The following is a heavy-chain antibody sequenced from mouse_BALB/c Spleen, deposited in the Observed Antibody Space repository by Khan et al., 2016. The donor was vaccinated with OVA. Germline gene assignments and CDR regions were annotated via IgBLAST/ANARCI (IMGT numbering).Heavy chain of an antibody. CDR3: TSSFLRCGMDN. J-gene: IGHJ4*01. V-gene: IGHV14-3*02. CDR1: GFNIKNTY. Sequence: VQLKQSGAYLVKPGASVKLSCTASGFNIKNTYIHWVRQRPELGLAWIGRIDPANGNTKYDPEFQGKATLTADTSSNTAYLQLSSLTSEDTAVYFCTSSFLRCGMDNWGQGTSVTVSS. D-gene: IGHD1-2*01. CDR2: IDPANGNT.